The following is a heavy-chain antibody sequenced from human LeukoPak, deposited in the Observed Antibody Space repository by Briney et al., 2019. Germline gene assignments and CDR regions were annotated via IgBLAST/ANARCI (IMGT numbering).Heavy chain of an antibody. J-gene: IGHJ4*02. CDR3: AKGSYYDSSGSFYFDY. Sequence: GGSLRLSCAASGFTFSSYSMNWVRQAPGKGLEWVSYISGTSSTIYYIDSVKGRFTISRDNSKNTLYVQVNSLGTEDTAAYYCAKGSYYDSSGSFYFDYWGQGTLVTVSS. D-gene: IGHD3-22*01. CDR1: GFTFSSYS. V-gene: IGHV3-48*01. CDR2: ISGTSSTI.